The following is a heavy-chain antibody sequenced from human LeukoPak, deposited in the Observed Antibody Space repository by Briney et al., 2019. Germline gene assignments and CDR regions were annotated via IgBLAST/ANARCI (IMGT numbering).Heavy chain of an antibody. CDR1: GFTFSSYS. CDR3: ARVRGSGLNYYYMDV. V-gene: IGHV3-48*01. Sequence: GGSLRLSCAASGFTFSSYSMNWVRQAPGKGLEWVSYITNSISTIYYADSVKGRFTISRDNAKNSLYLQMNSLRAEDTAVYYCARVRGSGLNYYYMDVWGKGTTVTVSS. D-gene: IGHD3-10*01. J-gene: IGHJ6*03. CDR2: ITNSISTI.